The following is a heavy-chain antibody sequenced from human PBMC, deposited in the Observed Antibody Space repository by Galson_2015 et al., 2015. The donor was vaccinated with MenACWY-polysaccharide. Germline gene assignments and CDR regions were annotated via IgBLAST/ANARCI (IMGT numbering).Heavy chain of an antibody. CDR1: GDSVSSNNAA. V-gene: IGHV6-1*01. J-gene: IGHJ4*02. D-gene: IGHD6-19*01. Sequence: CAISGDSVSSNNAAWNWIRQSPSRGLEWLGRSYYRSKWYKYYAASVKSRITINVDTSKNQFSLQLTSVTPEDTAMYYCASQGIAVAGVIDYWGQGILATVSS. CDR3: ASQGIAVAGVIDY. CDR2: SYYRSKWYK.